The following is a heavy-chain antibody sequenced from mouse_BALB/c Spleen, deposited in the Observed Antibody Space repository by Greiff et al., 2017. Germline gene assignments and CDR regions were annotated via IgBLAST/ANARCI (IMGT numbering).Heavy chain of an antibody. CDR2: IDPANGNT. V-gene: IGHV14-3*02. CDR3: ARYYYGSSYWFAY. J-gene: IGHJ3*01. D-gene: IGHD1-1*01. CDR1: GFNIKDTY. Sequence: VQLKESGAELVKPGASVKLSCTASGFNIKDTYMHWVKQRPEQGLEWIGRIDPANGNTKYDPKFQGKATITADTSSNTAYLQLSSLTSEDTAVYYCARYYYGSSYWFAYWPRDSGHCLC.